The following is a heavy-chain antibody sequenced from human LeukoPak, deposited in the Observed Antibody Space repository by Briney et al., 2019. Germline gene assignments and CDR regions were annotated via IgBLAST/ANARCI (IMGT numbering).Heavy chain of an antibody. CDR3: ASLSSTYAFDI. D-gene: IGHD2-2*01. V-gene: IGHV4-30-4*08. J-gene: IGHJ3*02. CDR2: IYYSGST. CDR1: GGSISSGDYY. Sequence: SETLSLTCTVSGGSISSGDYYWSWIRQPPGKGLEWIGYIYYSGSTYYNPSLKSRVTVSVDTSKNQFSLKLSSVTAADTAVYYCASLSSTYAFDIWGQGTMVTVSS.